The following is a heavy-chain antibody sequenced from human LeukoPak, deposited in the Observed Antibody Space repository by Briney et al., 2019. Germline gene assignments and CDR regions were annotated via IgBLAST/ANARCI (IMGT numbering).Heavy chain of an antibody. V-gene: IGHV3-48*04. Sequence: HPGGSLRLSCAASGFVFSDYSMNWVRQAPGKGLEWVSNIRGSGSGSVCGMYYAESVKGRFTISRDNAKNSLYLQMSSLRAEDTAFYYCARDNNWGFDFWGQGALVTVSS. D-gene: IGHD7-27*01. CDR2: IRGSGSGSVCGM. CDR1: GFVFSDYS. CDR3: ARDNNWGFDF. J-gene: IGHJ4*02.